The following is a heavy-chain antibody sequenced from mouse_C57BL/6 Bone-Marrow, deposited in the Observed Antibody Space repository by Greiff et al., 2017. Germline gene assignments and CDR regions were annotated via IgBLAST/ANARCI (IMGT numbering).Heavy chain of an antibody. V-gene: IGHV1-15*01. Sequence: QVHVKQSGAELVRPGASVTLSCKASGYTFTDYEMHWVKQTPVHGLEWIGAIDPETGGTAYNQKFKGKAILTADKSSSTAYMELRSLTSEDSAVYYSITTVVATRWYFDVWGTGTTVTVSS. J-gene: IGHJ1*03. D-gene: IGHD1-1*01. CDR3: ITTVVATRWYFDV. CDR2: IDPETGGT. CDR1: GYTFTDYE.